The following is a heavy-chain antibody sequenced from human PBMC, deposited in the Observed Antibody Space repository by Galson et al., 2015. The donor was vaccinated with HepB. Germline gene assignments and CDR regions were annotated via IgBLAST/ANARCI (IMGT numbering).Heavy chain of an antibody. D-gene: IGHD3-16*01. CDR1: GLTYSDSS. CDR3: AKGIWGFAMFDALDI. J-gene: IGHJ4*02. Sequence: SLRLSCAASGLTYSDSSMTWVRQAPGQGLEWVSVVSGSGVNTFYADSVKGRFTVSRDTSKNIFYLQMNSLRADDTALYYCAKGIWGFAMFDALDIWGQGTPVTVSS. CDR2: VSGSGVNT. V-gene: IGHV3-23*01.